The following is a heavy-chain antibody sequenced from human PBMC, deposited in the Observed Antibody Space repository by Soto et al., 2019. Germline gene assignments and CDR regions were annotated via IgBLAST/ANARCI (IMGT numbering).Heavy chain of an antibody. J-gene: IGHJ6*02. D-gene: IGHD6-19*01. CDR3: ASVPGSTGYHGLDV. Sequence: EVQLVESGGGLVKPGGSRRLSCATAGLTFSKYWMTWVRQAPGKGLEWVATIKHDGSEKSNLDSVEGRFTISRDHAKNSLYLQMNSLRVEATAVSFCASVPGSTGYHGLDVGGQGTRVTVSS. CDR1: GLTFSKYW. V-gene: IGHV3-7*03. CDR2: IKHDGSEK.